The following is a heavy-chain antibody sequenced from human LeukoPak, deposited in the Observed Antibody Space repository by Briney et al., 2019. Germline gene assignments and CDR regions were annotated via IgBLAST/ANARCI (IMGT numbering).Heavy chain of an antibody. CDR2: ISISGNGGST. CDR3: AASGFDGPYYFDY. D-gene: IGHD3-10*01. J-gene: IGHJ4*02. V-gene: IGHV3-23*01. CDR1: GFTFSSYA. Sequence: GGSLRLSCAASGFTFSSYAMSWVRQAPGKGLEWVSAISISGNGGSTYYADSVKGRFTISRDNSKNTLYLQMNSLRAEDTAVYYCAASGFDGPYYFDYWGQGTLVTVSS.